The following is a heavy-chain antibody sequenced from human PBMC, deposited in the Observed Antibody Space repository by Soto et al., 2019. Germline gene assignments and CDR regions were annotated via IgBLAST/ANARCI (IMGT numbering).Heavy chain of an antibody. D-gene: IGHD6-19*01. Sequence: QITLKESGPTLVKPTQTLTLTCTFSGFSLDTSGVGVGWFRQPPGKALECLALIYWDDDKRYSSSLKGRLRITKDTSKNQVVLTVTNVDPVDTATYYCAHSKYIAVAGYFDYWGQGTLVTVSS. CDR1: GFSLDTSGVG. CDR3: AHSKYIAVAGYFDY. V-gene: IGHV2-5*02. J-gene: IGHJ4*02. CDR2: IYWDDDK.